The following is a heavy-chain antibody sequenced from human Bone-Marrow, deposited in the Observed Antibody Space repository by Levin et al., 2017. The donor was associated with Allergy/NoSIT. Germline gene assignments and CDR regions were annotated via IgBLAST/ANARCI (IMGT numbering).Heavy chain of an antibody. CDR3: ARDLAGAVGGGIDS. V-gene: IGHV1-69*06. CDR1: GGTFSSYA. D-gene: IGHD6-19*01. CDR2: IIPIFGTA. J-gene: IGHJ4*02. Sequence: VASVKVSCKASGGTFSSYAISWVRQAPGQGLEWMGGIIPIFGTANYAQKFQGRVTITADKSTSTAYMELSSLRSEDTAFYYCARDLAGAVGGGIDSWGQGTLVTVSS.